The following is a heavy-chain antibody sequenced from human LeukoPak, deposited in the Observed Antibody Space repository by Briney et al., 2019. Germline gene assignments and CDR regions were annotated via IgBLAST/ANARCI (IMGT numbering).Heavy chain of an antibody. CDR2: ISSSGSTI. CDR1: GFTFSDYY. V-gene: IGHV3-11*01. Sequence: PGGSLRLSCAASGFTFSDYYMSWIRPAPGEGLGWVSYISSSGSTIYYADSVKGRFTISRDNAKNSLYLQMNSLRAEGTAVYYCAREGAGPAAINYFDYWGQGTLVTVSS. CDR3: AREGAGPAAINYFDY. J-gene: IGHJ4*02. D-gene: IGHD2-2*02.